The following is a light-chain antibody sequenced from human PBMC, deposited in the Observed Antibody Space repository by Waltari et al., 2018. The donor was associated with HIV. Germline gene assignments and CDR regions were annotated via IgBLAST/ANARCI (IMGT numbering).Light chain of an antibody. CDR3: AAWDDSRNGEVI. CDR2: SNN. Sequence: QSVLTPPPSASGTPRPRVPTSCSGRNSTTGRTSVHLSQQVPGTAPKLRIYSNNQRPSGVPDRFSGSKSGNSASLAISGLRSEDEADYYCAAWDDSRNGEVIFGGGTKLTVL. CDR1: NSTTGRTS. V-gene: IGLV1-44*01. J-gene: IGLJ2*01.